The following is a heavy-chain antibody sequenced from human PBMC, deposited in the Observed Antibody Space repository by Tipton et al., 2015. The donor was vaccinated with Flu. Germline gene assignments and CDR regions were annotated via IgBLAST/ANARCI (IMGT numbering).Heavy chain of an antibody. J-gene: IGHJ5*02. D-gene: IGHD6-19*01. Sequence: LRLSCTVSGGAISSSNYYWGWIRQPPGKGLEWIGSIHYSGSTYNKPSLKSRVTVSVDTSNNQFSLNLNSVTAGDTAVYYCAGHSDGPDGSGWPNWFDPWGRGTLVTVSS. CDR2: IHYSGST. CDR3: AGHSDGPDGSGWPNWFDP. CDR1: GGAISSSNYY. V-gene: IGHV4-39*01.